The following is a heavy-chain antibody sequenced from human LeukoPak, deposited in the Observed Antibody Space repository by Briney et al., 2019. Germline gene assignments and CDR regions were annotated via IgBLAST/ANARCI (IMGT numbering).Heavy chain of an antibody. CDR2: IKQDGSEK. Sequence: PGGSLRLSCAASGFTFSSYWMSRVRQAPGKGPEWVANIKQDGSEKYYVDSVKGRFTISRDNAKNSLYLQMNSLRAEDTAVYYCERDPLEYSSSSESFGFDYWGQGTLVTVSS. D-gene: IGHD6-6*01. CDR3: ERDPLEYSSSSESFGFDY. J-gene: IGHJ4*02. CDR1: GFTFSSYW. V-gene: IGHV3-7*01.